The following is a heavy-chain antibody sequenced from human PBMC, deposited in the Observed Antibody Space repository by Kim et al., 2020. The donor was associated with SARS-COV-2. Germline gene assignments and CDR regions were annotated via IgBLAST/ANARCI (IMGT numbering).Heavy chain of an antibody. CDR3: ARDHRYYYDSSGYPCFDY. V-gene: IGHV3-21*01. CDR1: GFTFSSYS. D-gene: IGHD3-22*01. CDR2: ISSSSSYI. Sequence: GGSLRLSCAASGFTFSSYSMNWVRQAPGKGLEWVSSISSSSSYIYYADSVKGRFTISRDNAKNSLYLQMNSLRAEDTAVYYCARDHRYYYDSSGYPCFDYWGQGTLVTVSS. J-gene: IGHJ4*02.